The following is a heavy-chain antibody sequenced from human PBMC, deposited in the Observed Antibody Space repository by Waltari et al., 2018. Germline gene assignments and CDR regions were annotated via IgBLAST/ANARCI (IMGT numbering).Heavy chain of an antibody. V-gene: IGHV3-7*01. CDR1: GLIVDGYW. J-gene: IGHJ4*02. D-gene: IGHD2-15*01. Sequence: EEHLVESGGGLVQPGGSLRLSCAAAGLIVDGYWMTWVRQDPGKGLEWVANINPGESETYYVDSVKGRFTISRDNAKKSLYLQMNSLRAEDTAVYYCARGRYCSGGNCYFDQWGQGTLVIVSS. CDR2: INPGESET. CDR3: ARGRYCSGGNCYFDQ.